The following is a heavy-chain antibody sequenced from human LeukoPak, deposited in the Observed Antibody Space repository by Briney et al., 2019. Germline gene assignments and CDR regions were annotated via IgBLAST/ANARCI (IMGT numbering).Heavy chain of an antibody. V-gene: IGHV4-61*02. Sequence: SETLSLTCTVSGGSISSGSYYWSWIRQPAGKGLEWIGRIYTSGSTKYNPSLKSRVTISVDTPKNQFSLKLTSVTAADTAVYYCARGSDYYDSSGYPLFDYWGQGTLVTVSS. J-gene: IGHJ4*02. CDR1: GGSISSGSYY. D-gene: IGHD3-22*01. CDR3: ARGSDYYDSSGYPLFDY. CDR2: IYTSGST.